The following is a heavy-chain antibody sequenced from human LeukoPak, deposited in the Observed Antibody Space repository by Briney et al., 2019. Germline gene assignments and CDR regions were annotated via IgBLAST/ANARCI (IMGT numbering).Heavy chain of an antibody. D-gene: IGHD3-10*02. CDR1: GFTFDDYA. CDR3: AELGITMIGGV. Sequence: QTGGSLRLSCAASGFTFDDYAMHWVRQAPGKGLEWVSSISGSGSNTYYADSVKGRFTISRDNAKNSLYLQMNSLRAEDTAVYYCAELGITMIGGVWGKGTTVTISS. CDR2: ISGSGSNT. V-gene: IGHV3-48*03. J-gene: IGHJ6*04.